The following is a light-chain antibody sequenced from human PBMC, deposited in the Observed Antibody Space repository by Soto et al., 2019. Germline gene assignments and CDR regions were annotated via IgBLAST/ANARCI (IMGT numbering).Light chain of an antibody. CDR3: QQYNNWTRT. CDR2: GAC. Sequence: EIVITQSPATLSVSPGERATLSCRASQSVRSNLAWYQQKPGQAPRPLIYGACTRETGIPARFSGSGSGTEFTLTISSLQSEDFAVYYCQQYNNWTRTFGQGTKVDIK. J-gene: IGKJ1*01. CDR1: QSVRSN. V-gene: IGKV3-15*01.